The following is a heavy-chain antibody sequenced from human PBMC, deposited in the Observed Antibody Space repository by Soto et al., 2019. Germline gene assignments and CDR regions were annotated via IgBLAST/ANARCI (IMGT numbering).Heavy chain of an antibody. CDR1: GGSISSYY. Sequence: QVQLQESGPGLVKPSETLSLTCTVSGGSISSYYWSWIRQPPGKGLEWIGYIYYRGSTNYNPSLKSRVTISVATSKTQFSLKLSSVPAADTAMYYCASLNWYFDLWGRGTLVTVSS. J-gene: IGHJ2*01. CDR2: IYYRGST. CDR3: ASLNWYFDL. V-gene: IGHV4-59*01.